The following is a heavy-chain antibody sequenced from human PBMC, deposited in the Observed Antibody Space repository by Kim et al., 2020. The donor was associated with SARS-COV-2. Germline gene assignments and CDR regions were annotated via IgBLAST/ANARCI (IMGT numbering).Heavy chain of an antibody. D-gene: IGHD3-22*01. J-gene: IGHJ4*02. V-gene: IGHV4-59*13. Sequence: SETLSLTCTVSGGSISSYYWSWIRQPPGKGLEWIGYIYYSGSTNYNPSLKSRVTISVDTSKNQFSLKLSSVTAADTAVYYCARATIVVGPWDYWGQGTLVTVSS. CDR1: GGSISSYY. CDR2: IYYSGST. CDR3: ARATIVVGPWDY.